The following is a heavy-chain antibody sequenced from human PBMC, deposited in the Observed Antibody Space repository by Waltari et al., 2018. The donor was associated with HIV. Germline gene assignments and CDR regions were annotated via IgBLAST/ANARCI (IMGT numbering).Heavy chain of an antibody. Sequence: EVQLLESGGGLVQPGGSLRLSCATSGFTFSRYAMTWVRQAPRKGLGWVSAITVSGGSTYYADSVKGRFTISRDNSKNTLYLQMDSLRAEDTAVYYCARQSLGSFDYWGQGTLVTVSS. V-gene: IGHV3-23*01. CDR2: ITVSGGST. D-gene: IGHD7-27*01. J-gene: IGHJ4*02. CDR3: ARQSLGSFDY. CDR1: GFTFSRYA.